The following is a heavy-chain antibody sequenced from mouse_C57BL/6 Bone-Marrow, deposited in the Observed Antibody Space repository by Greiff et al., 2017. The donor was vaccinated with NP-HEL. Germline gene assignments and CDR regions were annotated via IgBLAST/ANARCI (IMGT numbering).Heavy chain of an antibody. CDR3: AMKGSFDY. J-gene: IGHJ2*01. Sequence: QVQLKESGPELVKPGASVKISCKASGYAFSRSWMNSVKQRPGKGLAWLGRISPGDGDPHYTGKFTGRATLTADKSHSTAHMQPSSRTSEDSAVYFCAMKGSFDYWGQGTTLTVSS. CDR1: GYAFSRSW. V-gene: IGHV1-82*01. CDR2: ISPGDGDP.